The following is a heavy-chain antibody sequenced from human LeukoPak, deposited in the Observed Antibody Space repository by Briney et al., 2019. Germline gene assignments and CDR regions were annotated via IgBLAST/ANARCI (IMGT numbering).Heavy chain of an antibody. CDR3: ARKMKTGDRVGAFDI. CDR2: IGSDGSHI. D-gene: IGHD1-1*01. J-gene: IGHJ3*02. V-gene: IGHV3-21*01. Sequence: KPGGSLRLSCAASGFTFRSHNMNWVRQAPMKGLEWVSSIGSDGSHIYYADSVKGRFTISRDNAKNSPYLQMNSLTAEDTAVYYCARKMKTGDRVGAFDIWGQGTVVTISS. CDR1: GFTFRSHN.